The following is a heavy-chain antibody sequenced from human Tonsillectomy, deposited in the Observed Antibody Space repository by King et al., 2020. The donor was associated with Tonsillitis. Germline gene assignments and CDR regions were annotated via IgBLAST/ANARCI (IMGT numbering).Heavy chain of an antibody. CDR2: ISWNSGSI. V-gene: IGHV3-9*01. J-gene: IGHJ4*02. CDR1: GFTFDDYA. D-gene: IGHD6-19*01. CDR3: AKGQIAVAATSHDY. Sequence: VQLVESGGGLVQPGRSLRLSCAASGFTFDDYAMHWVRQAPGKGLEWVSGISWNSGSIGYADSVKGRFTISRDNAKNSLYLQMNSLRAEDTALYYCAKGQIAVAATSHDYWGQGTLVTVSS.